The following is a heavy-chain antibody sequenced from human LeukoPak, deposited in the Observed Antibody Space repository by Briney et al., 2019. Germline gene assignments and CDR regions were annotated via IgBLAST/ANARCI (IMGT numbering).Heavy chain of an antibody. CDR2: IYTTGIT. J-gene: IGHJ4*02. CDR3: ARNALRGYLYGFDH. V-gene: IGHV4-4*07. D-gene: IGHD5-18*01. Sequence: PAETLTLTCTASGGSISNYFWSWIRQAAGKGLEWIGRIYTTGITNCNPSLESRVTMSVDTSKNQFSLRLNSVTAADTAVYFCARNALRGYLYGFDHWGQGTLVTVSS. CDR1: GGSISNYF.